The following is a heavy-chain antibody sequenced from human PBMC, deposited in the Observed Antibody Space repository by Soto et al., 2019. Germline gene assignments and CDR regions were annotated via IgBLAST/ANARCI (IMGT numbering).Heavy chain of an antibody. D-gene: IGHD3-22*01. Sequence: QVQLVESGGGLVKPGGSLRLSCAASGFTFSDYYWSWIRQPPGKGLEWIGYIYYSGNTNYNPSLKSRVTISEDTSKNQFSLKLSSVTAADTAVYYCARDRAYYDSNGLYFDYWGQGTRVTVSS. CDR2: IYYSGNT. V-gene: IGHV4-59*01. J-gene: IGHJ4*02. CDR1: GFTFSDYY. CDR3: ARDRAYYDSNGLYFDY.